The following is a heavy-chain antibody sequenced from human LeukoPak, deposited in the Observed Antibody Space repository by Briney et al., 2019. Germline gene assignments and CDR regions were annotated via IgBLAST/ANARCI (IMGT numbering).Heavy chain of an antibody. Sequence: SQTLSLTCAVSGGSISSGGYSWSWIRQPPGKGLEWIGYIYHSGSTYYNPSLKSRVTISVDRSKNQFSLKLSSVTAADTAVYYCARENYSDYGGSVFDYWGQGTLVTVSS. CDR1: GGSISSGGYS. V-gene: IGHV4-30-2*01. CDR2: IYHSGST. D-gene: IGHD4-11*01. J-gene: IGHJ4*02. CDR3: ARENYSDYGGSVFDY.